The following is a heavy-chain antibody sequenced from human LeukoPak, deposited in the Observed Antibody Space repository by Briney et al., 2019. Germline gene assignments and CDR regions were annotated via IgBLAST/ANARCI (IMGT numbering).Heavy chain of an antibody. Sequence: PGGSLRLSCAASGFTFSSYWMNWVRQAPGKGLVWVSHINSDGSVTNYADSVKGRFTISRDNAKNTLYLQMNSLRAEDTAMYYCARDYGRSRDYGMDVWGQGTTVTVSS. D-gene: IGHD3-10*01. J-gene: IGHJ6*02. CDR2: INSDGSVT. CDR3: ARDYGRSRDYGMDV. V-gene: IGHV3-74*01. CDR1: GFTFSSYW.